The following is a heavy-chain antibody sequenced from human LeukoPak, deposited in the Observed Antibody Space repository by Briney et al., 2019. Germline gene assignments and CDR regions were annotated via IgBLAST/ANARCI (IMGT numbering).Heavy chain of an antibody. J-gene: IGHJ4*02. V-gene: IGHV4-4*07. Sequence: TSETLSLTCTVFGDSISTFYWSWIRQPAGKGLEWIGHIYTSGSTNYNPSLKSRVTMSVDTSKNQFFLKLSSVTAADTAVYYCARELPLYGGNSVPDYWGQGTLVTVSS. CDR1: GDSISTFY. D-gene: IGHD4-23*01. CDR3: ARELPLYGGNSVPDY. CDR2: IYTSGST.